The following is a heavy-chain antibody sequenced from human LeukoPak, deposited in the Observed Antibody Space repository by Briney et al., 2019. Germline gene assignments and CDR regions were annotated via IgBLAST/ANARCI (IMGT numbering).Heavy chain of an antibody. Sequence: SETLSLTCTVYGGSISSGGYYWSWIRQHPGKGLEWNGYIYYSGSTYYNPSLKSRVTISVDTSKKQFSLKLSSVTAADTAVYYCASLPYYDFWSGPWGEDMDVWGKGTTVTVSS. CDR2: IYYSGST. J-gene: IGHJ6*03. D-gene: IGHD3-3*01. V-gene: IGHV4-31*03. CDR1: GGSISSGGYY. CDR3: ASLPYYDFWSGPWGEDMDV.